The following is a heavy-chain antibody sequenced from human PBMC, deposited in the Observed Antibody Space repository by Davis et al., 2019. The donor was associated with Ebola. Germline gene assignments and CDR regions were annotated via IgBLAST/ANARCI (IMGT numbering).Heavy chain of an antibody. Sequence: AASVKVSCKASGYTFTSYAMNWVRQAPGQGLEWMGWINTNTGNPTYAQGFTGRFVFSLDTSVSTAYLQISSLKAEDTAVYYCARDALVVDYGGKEDYFDYWGQGTLVTVSS. CDR3: ARDALVVDYGGKEDYFDY. V-gene: IGHV7-4-1*02. CDR1: GYTFTSYA. J-gene: IGHJ4*02. D-gene: IGHD4-23*01. CDR2: INTNTGNP.